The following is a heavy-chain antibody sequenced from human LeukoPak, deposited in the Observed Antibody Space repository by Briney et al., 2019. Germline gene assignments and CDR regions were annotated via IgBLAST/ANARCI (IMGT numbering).Heavy chain of an antibody. D-gene: IGHD5-12*01. CDR2: ISSSGST. CDR1: GDSISSGDYY. Sequence: SETLSLTCTVSGDSISSGDYYWSWIRQPAGKGLEWIGRISSSGSTYYNPSLKSRVTISIDTSKNQFSLKLSSVTAADTAVYYCARGKDIVATSGFDYWGQGTLVTVSS. J-gene: IGHJ4*02. V-gene: IGHV4-61*02. CDR3: ARGKDIVATSGFDY.